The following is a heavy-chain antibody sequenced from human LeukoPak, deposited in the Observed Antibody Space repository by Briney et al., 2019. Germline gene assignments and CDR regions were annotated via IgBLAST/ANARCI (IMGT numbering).Heavy chain of an antibody. V-gene: IGHV4-34*01. CDR1: GGSFSGYY. D-gene: IGHD1-26*01. J-gene: IGHJ6*03. CDR3: ARGGGYSGSYYRLYYYYYMDV. CDR2: INHSGST. Sequence: SETLSLTCAVYGGSFSGYYWSWIRQPPGKGLEWIGEINHSGSTNYNPSLKSRVTISVDTSKNQFSLKLSSVTAADTAGYYCARGGGYSGSYYRLYYYYYMDVWGKGTTVTVSS.